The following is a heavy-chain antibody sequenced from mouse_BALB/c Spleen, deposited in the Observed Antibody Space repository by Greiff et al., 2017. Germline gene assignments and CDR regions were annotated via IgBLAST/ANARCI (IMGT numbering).Heavy chain of an antibody. Sequence: EVQLQQSGTVLARPGASVKMSCKASGYSFTSYWMHWVKQRPGQGLEWIGVIYPGNSDTSYNQKFKGKAKLTAVTSASTAYMELSSLTNEDSAVYYCTRGGYYSAWFAYWGQGTLVTVSA. D-gene: IGHD2-3*01. CDR2: IYPGNSDT. CDR1: GYSFTSYW. J-gene: IGHJ3*01. V-gene: IGHV1-5*01. CDR3: TRGGYYSAWFAY.